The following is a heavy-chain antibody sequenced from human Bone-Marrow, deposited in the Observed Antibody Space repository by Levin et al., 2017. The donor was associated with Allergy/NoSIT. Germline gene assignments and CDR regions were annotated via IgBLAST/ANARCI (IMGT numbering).Heavy chain of an antibody. D-gene: IGHD2/OR15-2a*01. J-gene: IGHJ5*02. V-gene: IGHV1-8*01. CDR1: GYTFTSYN. CDR3: ARGDCYSGSCYGPDWFDP. Sequence: GESLKFSCKTSGYTFTSYNVYWVRQAPGQGLEWMGYINPNSGSTGYAQKFQGRVTMTRNSSINTAYMELSGLRLEDTAIYYCARGDCYSGSCYGPDWFDPWGQGTQVTVSS. CDR2: INPNSGST.